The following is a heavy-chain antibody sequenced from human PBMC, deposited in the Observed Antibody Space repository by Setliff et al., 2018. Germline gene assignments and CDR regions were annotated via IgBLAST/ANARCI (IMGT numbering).Heavy chain of an antibody. V-gene: IGHV4-38-2*01. J-gene: IGHJ4*02. D-gene: IGHD3-10*01. Sequence: PSETLSLTCAVSGHSIDSDSFWGWIRQSPGKGLEWIGSLYRTANTYYNPAVRSRVTISPDTSKNQFSLKLTSVTAADTAVYYCARQSGSGSSPYFDFWGQGTLGTVSS. CDR1: GHSIDSDSF. CDR2: LYRTANT. CDR3: ARQSGSGSSPYFDF.